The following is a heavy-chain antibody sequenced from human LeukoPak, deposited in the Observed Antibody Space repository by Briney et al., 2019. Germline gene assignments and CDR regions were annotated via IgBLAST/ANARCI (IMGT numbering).Heavy chain of an antibody. Sequence: PGGSLRLSCAASGFTFDDYAMHWVRQAPGKGLEWVSGISWYSGSIGYADSVKGRFTISRDNAKNSLYLQMNSLRAEDTALYYCAKDSAGTPTDAFDIWGQGTMVTVSS. CDR2: ISWYSGSI. CDR3: AKDSAGTPTDAFDI. J-gene: IGHJ3*02. D-gene: IGHD6-13*01. CDR1: GFTFDDYA. V-gene: IGHV3-9*01.